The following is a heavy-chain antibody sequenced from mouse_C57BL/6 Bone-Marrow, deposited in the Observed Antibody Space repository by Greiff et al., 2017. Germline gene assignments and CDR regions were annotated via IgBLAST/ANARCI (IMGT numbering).Heavy chain of an antibody. CDR1: GFPFSDYY. J-gene: IGHJ3*01. Sequence: EVHLVESGGGLVQPGGSLKLSCAASGFPFSDYYMYWVRQTPEKRLEWVAYISNGGGSTYYPDTVKGRFTISRDNAKNTLYLQMSRLKSEDTAMYYCARLTWFAYWGQGTLVTVSA. CDR2: ISNGGGST. CDR3: ARLTWFAY. V-gene: IGHV5-12*01.